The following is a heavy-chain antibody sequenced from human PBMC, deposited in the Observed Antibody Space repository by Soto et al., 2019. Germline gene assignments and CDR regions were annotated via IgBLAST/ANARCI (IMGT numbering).Heavy chain of an antibody. CDR1: GFTFSSYA. J-gene: IGHJ3*02. Sequence: GGSLRLSCAASGFTFSSYAMHWVRQAPGKGLEWVAVISYDGSNKYYADSVKGRFTISRDNSKNTLYLQMNSLRAEDTAVYYCAKGAYGDYPNDAFDIWGQGTMVTVSS. V-gene: IGHV3-30-3*01. D-gene: IGHD4-17*01. CDR3: AKGAYGDYPNDAFDI. CDR2: ISYDGSNK.